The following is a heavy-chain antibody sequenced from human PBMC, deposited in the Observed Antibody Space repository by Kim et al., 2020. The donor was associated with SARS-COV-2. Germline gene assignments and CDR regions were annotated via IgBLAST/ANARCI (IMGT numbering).Heavy chain of an antibody. CDR3: AKDLVTIYCSGGSCYYPDYYYGMDV. CDR1: GFTFGDYA. D-gene: IGHD2-15*01. Sequence: GGSLRLSCAASGFTFGDYAMHWVRQAPGKGLEWVSLISGDGGSTHYADSVKGRFTISRANSKNSLYLQMNSLRTEDTALYYCAKDLVTIYCSGGSCYYPDYYYGMDVWGQETTVTVSS. V-gene: IGHV3-43*02. CDR2: ISGDGGST. J-gene: IGHJ6*02.